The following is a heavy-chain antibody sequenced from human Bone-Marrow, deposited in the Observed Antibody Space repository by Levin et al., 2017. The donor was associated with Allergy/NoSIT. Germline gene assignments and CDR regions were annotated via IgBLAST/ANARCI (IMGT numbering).Heavy chain of an antibody. Sequence: GESLKISCAASGFTFSSYWMSWVRQAPGKGLEWVANIKQDGSEKYYVDSVKGRFTISRDNAKNSLYLQMNSLRAEDTAVYYCASAGPYYYDSSGYYWGGSFDYWGQGTLVTVSS. CDR2: IKQDGSEK. CDR3: ASAGPYYYDSSGYYWGGSFDY. J-gene: IGHJ4*02. CDR1: GFTFSSYW. V-gene: IGHV3-7*02. D-gene: IGHD3-22*01.